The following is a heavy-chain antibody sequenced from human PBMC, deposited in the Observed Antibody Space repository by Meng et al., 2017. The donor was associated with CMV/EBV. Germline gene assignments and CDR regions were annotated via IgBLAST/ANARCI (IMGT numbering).Heavy chain of an antibody. CDR2: INHSGST. Sequence: QVTLQQWGAGLLKPSETLSLTCAVYGGSFSGYYWIWIRQPPGKGLEWIGEINHSGSTNYNPSLKSRVTTSVDTSKNQFSLKLSSVTAADTAVYYCARGVGATGKADYWGQGTLVTVSS. J-gene: IGHJ4*02. CDR1: GGSFSGYY. V-gene: IGHV4-34*01. D-gene: IGHD1-26*01. CDR3: ARGVGATGKADY.